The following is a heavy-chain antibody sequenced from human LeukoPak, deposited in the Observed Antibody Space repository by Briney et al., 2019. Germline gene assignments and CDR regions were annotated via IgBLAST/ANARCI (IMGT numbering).Heavy chain of an antibody. CDR3: SRDGLHTAHFDY. Sequence: GGSLRLSCAASGFTFSTCTIYWVCQAQRTGQDWVSTVSDSSDVHYSDSVKGRFTISRDNARNSLYLQMNSLRDEDTAVYYCSRDGLHTAHFDYWGQGTLVTVSS. D-gene: IGHD5-18*01. V-gene: IGHV3-48*02. J-gene: IGHJ4*02. CDR1: GFTFSTCT. CDR2: VSDSSDV.